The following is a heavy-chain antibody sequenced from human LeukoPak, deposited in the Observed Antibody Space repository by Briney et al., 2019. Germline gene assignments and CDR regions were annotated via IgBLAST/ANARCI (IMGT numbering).Heavy chain of an antibody. V-gene: IGHV3-15*01. Sequence: GESLRLSCVTSGFTFSDPWMSWVRQAPGKGLEWVGRIKRKVDDETKNYAAPVRGRFTISRDDSKNTVYLKMDSLRTEDTAVYYCTADTFESSRYSHDYWGQGTLVTVSS. CDR2: IKRKVDDETK. CDR1: GFTFSDPW. CDR3: TADTFESSRYSHDY. D-gene: IGHD3-22*01. J-gene: IGHJ4*02.